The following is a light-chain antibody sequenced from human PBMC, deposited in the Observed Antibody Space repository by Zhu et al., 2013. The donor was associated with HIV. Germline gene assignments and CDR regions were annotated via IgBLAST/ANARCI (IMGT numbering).Light chain of an antibody. J-gene: IGKJ3*01. Sequence: DIQLTQSPSFLSASVGDRVTISCRASQDIKNYLAWYQHKPGKAPTLLMYDASTLQSGVPPRFSGSGSGTQFTLTISSLQPEDFATYYCQQVNDYPRTFGPGTRVDV. CDR2: DAS. CDR3: QQVNDYPRT. V-gene: IGKV1-9*01. CDR1: QDIKNY.